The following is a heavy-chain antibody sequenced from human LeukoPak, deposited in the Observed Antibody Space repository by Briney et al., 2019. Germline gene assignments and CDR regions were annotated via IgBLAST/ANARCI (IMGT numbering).Heavy chain of an antibody. CDR3: ASAEYSYGQPLAAFDI. Sequence: SETLSLTCTVSGGSISSYYWSWIRQPPGKGLEWIGYIYYSGSTNYNPSLKGRVTISVDTSKNQFSLKLSSVTAADTAVYYCASAEYSYGQPLAAFDIWGQGTMVTVSS. CDR2: IYYSGST. D-gene: IGHD5-18*01. V-gene: IGHV4-59*01. CDR1: GGSISSYY. J-gene: IGHJ3*02.